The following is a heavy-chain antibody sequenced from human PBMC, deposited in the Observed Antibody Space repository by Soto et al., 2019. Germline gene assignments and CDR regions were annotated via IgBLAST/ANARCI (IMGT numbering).Heavy chain of an antibody. Sequence: EVRLLESGGGLVQPGGSLRLSCAASRFTFSNYSMRWVRQAPGKGLEWVSGISGGGGRIYYADSVKGRFTISRDNSKDTLSLQMNSLRADDTAVYYCAKYMWGYWNDVDPEGWFSSWGQGTLVTVSS. J-gene: IGHJ5*02. CDR2: ISGGGGRI. D-gene: IGHD1-1*01. CDR3: AKYMWGYWNDVDPEGWFSS. CDR1: RFTFSNYS. V-gene: IGHV3-23*01.